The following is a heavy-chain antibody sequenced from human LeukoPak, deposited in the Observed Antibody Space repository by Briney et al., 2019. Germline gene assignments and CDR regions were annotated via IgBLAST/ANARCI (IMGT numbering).Heavy chain of an antibody. CDR3: ARPFTIAVAAFDY. J-gene: IGHJ4*02. D-gene: IGHD6-19*01. V-gene: IGHV3-21*01. Sequence: AGGPLRLSCAASGFTFSSYSMNWVRQAPGKGLEWVSSISSRSTYIYYADSVKGRFTISRDNAKNSLYPQMNSLRAEDTAVYYCARPFTIAVAAFDYWGQGTLVTVSS. CDR2: ISSRSTYI. CDR1: GFTFSSYS.